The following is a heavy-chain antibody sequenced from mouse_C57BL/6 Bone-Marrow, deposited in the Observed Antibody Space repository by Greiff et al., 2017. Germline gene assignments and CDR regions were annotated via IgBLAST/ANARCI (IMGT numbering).Heavy chain of an antibody. CDR3: AREGLLGYFDV. Sequence: QVQLQQPGAELVKPGASVKLFCKASGYTFTSYWMQWVKQRPGQGLEWIGEIDPSDSYTNYNQKFKGKATLTVDTSSSTAYMQLSSLTSEDSAVYYCAREGLLGYFDVWGTGTTVTVSS. CDR2: IDPSDSYT. J-gene: IGHJ1*03. V-gene: IGHV1-50*01. D-gene: IGHD2-3*01. CDR1: GYTFTSYW.